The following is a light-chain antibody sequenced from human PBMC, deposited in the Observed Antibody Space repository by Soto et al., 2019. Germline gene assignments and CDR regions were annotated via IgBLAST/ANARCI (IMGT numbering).Light chain of an antibody. V-gene: IGKV3-15*01. CDR2: GAS. J-gene: IGKJ5*01. CDR3: QQYNNWPPIT. CDR1: QRVSSN. Sequence: EIGRTQFPPTLSVSPGERATLSCRASQRVSSNLAWSQQKPGQAPRLLIYGASTRAPGIPARFSGSGSGTEFTLTISSLQSEDFAVYYCQQYNNWPPITFGQGTRLEIK.